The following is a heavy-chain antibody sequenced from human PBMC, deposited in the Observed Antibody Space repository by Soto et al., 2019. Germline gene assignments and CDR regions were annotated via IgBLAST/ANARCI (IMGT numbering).Heavy chain of an antibody. Sequence: GASVKVSCKASGYTFTSYGISWVRQAPGQGLEWMGWISAYNGNTNYAQKLQGRVTMTTDTSTSTAYMELRSLRSDDTAVYYCARGDIVSSTSYYYGMDVWGQGTTVTVSS. J-gene: IGHJ6*02. CDR1: GYTFTSYG. CDR3: ARGDIVSSTSYYYGMDV. CDR2: ISAYNGNT. D-gene: IGHD2-2*01. V-gene: IGHV1-18*01.